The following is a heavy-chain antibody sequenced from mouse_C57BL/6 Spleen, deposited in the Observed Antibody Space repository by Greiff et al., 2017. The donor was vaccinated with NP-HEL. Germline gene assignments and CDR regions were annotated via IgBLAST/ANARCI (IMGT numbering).Heavy chain of an antibody. D-gene: IGHD2-4*01. Sequence: QVQLKESGPGLVQPSQSLSITCTVSGFSLTSYGVHWVRQSPGKGLEWLGVIWSGGSTDYNAAFISRLSISKDNSKSQVFFKMNSLQADDTAIYYCARGDYDVSYFDYWGQGTTLTVSS. CDR1: GFSLTSYG. CDR3: ARGDYDVSYFDY. CDR2: IWSGGST. V-gene: IGHV2-2*01. J-gene: IGHJ2*01.